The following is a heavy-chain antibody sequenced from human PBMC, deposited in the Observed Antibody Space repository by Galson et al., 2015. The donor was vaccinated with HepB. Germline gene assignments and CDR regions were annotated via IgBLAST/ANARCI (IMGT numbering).Heavy chain of an antibody. CDR1: GFSFRNHY. CDR2: MNQDGSAR. D-gene: IGHD3-3*01. J-gene: IGHJ4*02. CDR3: ARGLGFLIDY. Sequence: SLRLPCAASGFSFRNHYMTWVRQAPGKGLEWVAVMNQDGSARHYVDSVKGRFFISRDNAKNSLYLELESLTAEDTAVYYCARGLGFLIDYWGQGTLVSVSS. V-gene: IGHV3-7*03.